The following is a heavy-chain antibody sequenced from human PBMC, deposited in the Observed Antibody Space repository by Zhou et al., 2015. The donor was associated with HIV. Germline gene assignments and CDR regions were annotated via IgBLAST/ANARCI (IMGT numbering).Heavy chain of an antibody. Sequence: EVQLVESGGDLVKPGRSLRLSCTASGFHFGDYAMSWFRQAPGKGLEWLGFIRGKPYGGTTEYAASVKGRFTISRDDSNSIASLQMNSLKTEDTAMYYCAREFRAVDLNFFFDFWGQGTMVTVSS. CDR3: AREFRAVDLNFFFDF. V-gene: IGHV3-49*05. D-gene: IGHD1-20*01. CDR1: GFHFGDYA. CDR2: IRGKPYGGTT. J-gene: IGHJ3*01.